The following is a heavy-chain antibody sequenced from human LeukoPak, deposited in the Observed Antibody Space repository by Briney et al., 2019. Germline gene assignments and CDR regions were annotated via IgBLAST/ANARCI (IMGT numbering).Heavy chain of an antibody. V-gene: IGHV4-59*08. CDR2: LYYSGST. CDR3: ARVERLSESIDY. D-gene: IGHD6-25*01. Sequence: SETLSLTCTVSGGSISSYYWTWIRQPPGKGLEWIGSLYYSGSTNYNPSLKSRVTISVDTSKNQFSLKLSSVPAADTAVYYCARVERLSESIDYWGQGTLVTVSS. J-gene: IGHJ4*02. CDR1: GGSISSYY.